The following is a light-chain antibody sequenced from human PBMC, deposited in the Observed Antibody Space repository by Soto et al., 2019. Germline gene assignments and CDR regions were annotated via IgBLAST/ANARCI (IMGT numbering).Light chain of an antibody. CDR1: QSISSW. V-gene: IGKV1-5*01. J-gene: IGKJ1*01. Sequence: DIQVTQSPPTLSASVGDRVTITCRASQSISSWLAWFQQKPGKAPKLLIYDASNLQSGVPSRFSGSGSGTEFTLTISSLQPDDFATYYCQQYNSYSVTFGQGTKV. CDR3: QQYNSYSVT. CDR2: DAS.